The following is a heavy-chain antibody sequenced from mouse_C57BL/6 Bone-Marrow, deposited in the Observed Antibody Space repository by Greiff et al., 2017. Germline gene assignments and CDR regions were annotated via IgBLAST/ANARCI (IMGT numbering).Heavy chain of an antibody. D-gene: IGHD1-1*01. Sequence: VQLRQSGAELVRPGTSVKMSCKASGYTFTNCWIGWAKQRPGHGLEWIGDIYPGGGYTNYNEKFKGKATLTADKSSSTAYMQFSSLTSEDSAIYYCARSDYYGSRFDYWGQGTTLTVSS. CDR2: IYPGGGYT. V-gene: IGHV1-63*01. CDR3: ARSDYYGSRFDY. J-gene: IGHJ2*01. CDR1: GYTFTNCW.